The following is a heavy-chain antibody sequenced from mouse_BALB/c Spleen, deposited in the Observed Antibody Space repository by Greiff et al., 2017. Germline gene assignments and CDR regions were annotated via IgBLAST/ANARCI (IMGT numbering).Heavy chain of an antibody. V-gene: IGHV1S81*02. CDR1: GYTFTSYY. Sequence: QVQLKESGAELVKPGASVKLSCKASGYTFTSYYMYWVKQRPGQGLEWIGEINPSNGGTNFNEKFKSKATLTVDKSSSTAYMQLSSLTSEDSAVYDCTATMITTGYAMDYWGQGTSVTVSS. CDR2: INPSNGGT. CDR3: TATMITTGYAMDY. J-gene: IGHJ4*01. D-gene: IGHD2-4*01.